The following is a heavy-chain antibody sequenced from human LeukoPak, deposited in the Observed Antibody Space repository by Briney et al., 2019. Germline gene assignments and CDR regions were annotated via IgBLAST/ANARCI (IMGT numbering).Heavy chain of an antibody. J-gene: IGHJ4*02. Sequence: ASVKVSCKASGYTFTGYYMHWVRQAPGQGLEWMGWINPNSGGTNYAQKFQGRVTMTRDTSISTAYMELSRLRSDDTAVYYCARFSLSSTVTTANFGYWGQGTLVTVSS. CDR1: GYTFTGYY. CDR3: ARFSLSSTVTTANFGY. D-gene: IGHD4-17*01. CDR2: INPNSGGT. V-gene: IGHV1-2*02.